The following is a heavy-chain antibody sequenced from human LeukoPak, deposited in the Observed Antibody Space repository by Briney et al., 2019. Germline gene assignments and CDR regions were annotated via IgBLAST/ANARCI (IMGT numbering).Heavy chain of an antibody. V-gene: IGHV4-59*01. D-gene: IGHD3-10*01. CDR2: IYYSGRT. CDR3: ASDRLDYGGSGSCYRGGGHYFDY. J-gene: IGHJ4*02. CDR1: GGSISSYY. Sequence: SETLCLTCAVSGGSISSYYWSWIRQPPAKGLECMGYIYYSGRTNYNPSLKSRVTISVDTSKNQFSLKLSSVTAADPAVYYDASDRLDYGGSGSCYRGGGHYFDYWGQGTLVTVSS.